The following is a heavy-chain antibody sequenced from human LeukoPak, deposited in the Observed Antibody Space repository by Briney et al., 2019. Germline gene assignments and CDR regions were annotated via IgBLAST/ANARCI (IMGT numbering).Heavy chain of an antibody. D-gene: IGHD2-21*01. V-gene: IGHV5-51*01. J-gene: IGHJ4*02. CDR1: GDSFTKYW. Sequence: GESLKISCKGSGDSFTKYWIAWVRQMPGKGPEWMGIIYPGVSHTTYSPSFQGQVTISADKSIITAYLQWSSLKASDTAMYYCVSGLRWTRFYWGQGTLVTVSS. CDR2: IYPGVSHT. CDR3: VSGLRWTRFY.